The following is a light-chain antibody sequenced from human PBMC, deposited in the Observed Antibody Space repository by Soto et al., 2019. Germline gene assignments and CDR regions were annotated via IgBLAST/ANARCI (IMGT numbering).Light chain of an antibody. CDR2: DAS. Sequence: EIMLKQSPATLSLSPGERATLSCRASQSVNGLLGWYQQRPGQAPRLLISDASKRATGIPARFSVSGFETDFTLTITGLEPEDFAVDYCEQGISWSLTFAGGTKVEIK. CDR3: EQGISWSLT. J-gene: IGKJ4*01. CDR1: QSVNGL. V-gene: IGKV3-11*01.